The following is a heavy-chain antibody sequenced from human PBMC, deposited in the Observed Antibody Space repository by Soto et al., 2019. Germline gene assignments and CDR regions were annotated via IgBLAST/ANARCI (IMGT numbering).Heavy chain of an antibody. J-gene: IGHJ4*02. CDR2: IYYSGST. CDR1: GGSISSSSYY. CDR3: ARLYGYGEDY. D-gene: IGHD4-17*01. Sequence: SETLSLTCTVSGGSISSSSYYWGWIRQPPGKGLEWIGSIYYSGSTYYNPSLKSRVTISVDTSKNQFSLKLSSVTAADTAVYYCARLYGYGEDYWGQGTLVTVSS. V-gene: IGHV4-39*01.